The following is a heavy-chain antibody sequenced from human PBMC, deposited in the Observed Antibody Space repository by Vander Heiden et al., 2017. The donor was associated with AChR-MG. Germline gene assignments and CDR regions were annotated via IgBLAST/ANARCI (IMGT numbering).Heavy chain of an antibody. D-gene: IGHD3-3*01. CDR3: AKDWPIFGVVKSFDP. CDR1: VFTFSGYG. V-gene: IGHV3-30*18. Sequence: QVQLVESGGGVLQPGRSLRLSCPASVFTFSGYGMHWVRQAPGKGLEWVAVKSDDGSNKYYADSVKGRFTIARDNSKNTLYLQMNSLRAEDTAVYDCAKDWPIFGVVKSFDPWGQGTLVTVSS. J-gene: IGHJ5*02. CDR2: KSDDGSNK.